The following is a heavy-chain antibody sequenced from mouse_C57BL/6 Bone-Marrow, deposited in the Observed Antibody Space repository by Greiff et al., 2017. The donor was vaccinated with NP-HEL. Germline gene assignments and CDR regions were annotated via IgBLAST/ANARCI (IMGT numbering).Heavy chain of an antibody. CDR2: IDPSDSYT. CDR1: GYTFTSYW. V-gene: IGHV1-59*01. D-gene: IGHD2-4*01. CDR3: ARRYDYDVNY. J-gene: IGHJ2*01. Sequence: QVQLQQSGAELVRPGTSVKLSCKASGYTFTSYWMHWVKQRPGQGLEWIGVIDPSDSYTNYNQKFKGKATLTVDTSSSTAYMQLSSLTSEDSAVYYCARRYDYDVNYWGQGTTLTVSS.